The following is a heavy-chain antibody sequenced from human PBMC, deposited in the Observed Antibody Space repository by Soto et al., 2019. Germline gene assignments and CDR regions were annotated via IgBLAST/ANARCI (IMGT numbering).Heavy chain of an antibody. CDR2: IYYSGST. J-gene: IGHJ4*02. D-gene: IGHD2-2*01. CDR3: ARGIVVVPAARFDY. V-gene: IGHV4-31*03. Sequence: LSLTCTVSGGSISSGGYYWSWIRQHPGKGLEWIGYIYYSGSTYYNPSLKSRVTISVDTSKNQFSLKLSSVTAADTAVYYCARGIVVVPAARFDYWGQGTLVTVSS. CDR1: GGSISSGGYY.